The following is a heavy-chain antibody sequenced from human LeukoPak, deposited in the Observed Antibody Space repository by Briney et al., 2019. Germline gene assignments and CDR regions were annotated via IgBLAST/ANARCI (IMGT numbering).Heavy chain of an antibody. CDR3: ARGGQFELVRGYAFDI. CDR2: IYYSGST. V-gene: IGHV4-4*02. D-gene: IGHD6-6*01. J-gene: IGHJ3*02. CDR1: GGSISSSNW. Sequence: SGTLSLTCAVSGGSISSSNWWSWVRQPPGKGLEWIGSIYYSGSTYYNPSLKSRVTISVDTSKNQFSLELSSVTAADTAVYYCARGGQFELVRGYAFDIWGQGTMVTVSS.